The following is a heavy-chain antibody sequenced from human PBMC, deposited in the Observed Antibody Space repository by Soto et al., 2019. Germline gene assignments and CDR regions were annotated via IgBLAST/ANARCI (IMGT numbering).Heavy chain of an antibody. D-gene: IGHD5-12*01. Sequence: LRLSCAASGFTFDSYWMTWVRQAPGKGLEWVAHIKQDGGQTYYVDSVKGRFTISRDNAKTSLYLQMNSLRAEDTSVYFCARGGNGYENWPPYYYYGMDVWGQGTTVTVSS. CDR1: GFTFDSYW. J-gene: IGHJ6*02. V-gene: IGHV3-7*01. CDR3: ARGGNGYENWPPYYYYGMDV. CDR2: IKQDGGQT.